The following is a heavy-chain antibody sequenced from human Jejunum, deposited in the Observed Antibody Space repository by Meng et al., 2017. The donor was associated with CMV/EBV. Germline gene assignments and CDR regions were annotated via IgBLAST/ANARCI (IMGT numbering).Heavy chain of an antibody. J-gene: IGHJ6*02. CDR2: ISNDGTNK. CDR1: GITFSSYA. D-gene: IGHD3-3*01. Sequence: SGITFSSYAMHWVRQAPGKGLEWVAVISNDGTNKYYADSVQGRFTISRDIAKNSLYLQMNSLRVEDTAIYYCTKDQGISGFTMDVWGQGTTVTVSS. CDR3: TKDQGISGFTMDV. V-gene: IGHV3-30-3*02.